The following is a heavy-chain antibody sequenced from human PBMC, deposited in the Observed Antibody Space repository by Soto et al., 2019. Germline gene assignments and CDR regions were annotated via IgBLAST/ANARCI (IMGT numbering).Heavy chain of an antibody. D-gene: IGHD3-10*01. J-gene: IGHJ4*02. CDR3: VYGYYFDY. CDR2: ISSSGSTI. V-gene: IGHV3-48*03. CDR1: EFTFSSYE. Sequence: GGSLRLSCAASEFTFSSYEMNWVRQAPGKGLEWVSFISSSGSTIYYADSVKGRFTISRDNAKNSLYLQMNSLRAEDTAVYYCVYGYYFDYWGQGTLVTVSS.